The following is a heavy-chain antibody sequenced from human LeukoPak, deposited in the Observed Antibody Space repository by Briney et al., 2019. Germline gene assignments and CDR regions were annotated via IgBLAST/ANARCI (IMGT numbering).Heavy chain of an antibody. CDR3: ARIRSNSWPPFPDH. CDR1: GYTFSTYS. CDR2: ISTYNGDT. Sequence: ASVTVSCKTSGYTFSTYSITWVRQAPGQGLEWMGWISTYNGDTKYAQRLQGRLTLTTDTSTGTAYMDLRSLRSDDTAVIYCARIRSNSWPPFPDHWGQGTLHIVSS. V-gene: IGHV1-18*01. D-gene: IGHD2/OR15-2a*01. J-gene: IGHJ5*02.